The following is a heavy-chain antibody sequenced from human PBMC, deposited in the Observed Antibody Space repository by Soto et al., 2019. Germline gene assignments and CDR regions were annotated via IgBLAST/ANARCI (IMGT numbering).Heavy chain of an antibody. D-gene: IGHD2-21*02. Sequence: SETLSLTCTVSGGSISIYYWNWIRQPPGKGLEWIGYVHYSGTTSYNPSVESRVTISLDTSKNQFSLKLSSVTAADTAVYYCAGPSSDCGGDCYYFDYWGQGALVTVSS. CDR1: GGSISIYY. V-gene: IGHV4-59*12. CDR2: VHYSGTT. J-gene: IGHJ4*02. CDR3: AGPSSDCGGDCYYFDY.